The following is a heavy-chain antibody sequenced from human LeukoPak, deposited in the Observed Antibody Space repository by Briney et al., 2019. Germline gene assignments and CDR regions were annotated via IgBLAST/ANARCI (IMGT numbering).Heavy chain of an antibody. CDR2: IYWDDDK. D-gene: IGHD4-17*01. CDR1: GFSLNTNGVG. Sequence: ESGPTLVKPTQTLTLTCTFSGFSLNTNGVGVGWIRQPPGKALEWLALIYWDDDKRYRPSLKNRLTLTKDTSKNQVVLTMTNMDPIDTATYYCAHRAKIYGDYVCYFDYWGQGVPVTVSS. J-gene: IGHJ4*02. V-gene: IGHV2-5*02. CDR3: AHRAKIYGDYVCYFDY.